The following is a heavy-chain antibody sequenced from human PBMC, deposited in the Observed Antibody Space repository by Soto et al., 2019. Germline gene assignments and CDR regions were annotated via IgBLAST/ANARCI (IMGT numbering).Heavy chain of an antibody. D-gene: IGHD1-26*01. V-gene: IGHV3-23*01. CDR2: ITASGAGT. CDR3: ARRPEGGYFDW. Sequence: GSLRLSCAASGFSFNTYAMGWVRQAPGKGLEWVSSITASGAGTNFADSVKGRFTISRDQSKNILYLQLHNLRAEDTAVYYCARRPEGGYFDWWGEGALVTVSS. CDR1: GFSFNTYA. J-gene: IGHJ4*02.